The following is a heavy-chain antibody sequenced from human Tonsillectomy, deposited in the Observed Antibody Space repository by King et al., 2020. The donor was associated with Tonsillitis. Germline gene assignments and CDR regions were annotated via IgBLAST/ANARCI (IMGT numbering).Heavy chain of an antibody. V-gene: IGHV3-33*06. CDR1: GVTFNYYG. CDR2: IWYDGNNK. J-gene: IGHJ4*02. D-gene: IGHD3-22*01. Sequence: VQLVESGGGVVQPGRSLRLSCAASGVTFNYYGMHWVRQAPGKGLEWVAVIWYDGNNKKYADSLMGRFTISSDNSPNTRYLVMNSLRAEDTAVYYCAKATEPYSYDTSGSYHDYWGQGALVIVSS. CDR3: AKATEPYSYDTSGSYHDY.